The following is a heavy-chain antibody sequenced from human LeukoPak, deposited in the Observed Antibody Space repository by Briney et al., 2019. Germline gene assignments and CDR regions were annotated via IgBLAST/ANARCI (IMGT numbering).Heavy chain of an antibody. J-gene: IGHJ3*02. CDR1: GFSVSGNY. V-gene: IGHV3-53*04. Sequence: GGSLRLSCAASGFSVSGNYTSWIRQAPGKGLEWVSGIYSGAATQYADSVKGRFTIFRLNSNNTLYLHMNSLREDDTAVYYCARGHYPDRSPSYAFHMWGQGTMVTVSS. CDR2: IYSGAAT. CDR3: ARGHYPDRSPSYAFHM. D-gene: IGHD3-22*01.